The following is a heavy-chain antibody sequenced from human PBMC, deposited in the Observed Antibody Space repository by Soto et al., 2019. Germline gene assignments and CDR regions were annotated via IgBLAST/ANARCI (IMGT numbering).Heavy chain of an antibody. J-gene: IGHJ6*02. CDR1: GGSISSYY. Sequence: PSETLSLTCTVSGGSISSYYWSWIRQPAGKGLEWIGRIYTSGSTNYNPSLKSRVTMSVDTSKNQFSLKLSSVTAADTAVYYCARDFEATMVRGVIIAYCYYGMDVWGQGTTVTVSS. CDR3: ARDFEATMVRGVIIAYCYYGMDV. CDR2: IYTSGST. V-gene: IGHV4-4*07. D-gene: IGHD3-10*01.